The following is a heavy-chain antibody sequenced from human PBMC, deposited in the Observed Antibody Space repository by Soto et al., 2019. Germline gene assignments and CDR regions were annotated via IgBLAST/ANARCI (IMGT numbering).Heavy chain of an antibody. J-gene: IGHJ4*02. CDR1: GNTITSFS. CDR2: ISTTGNT. Sequence: PSETLSLTGTVSGNTITSFSWNWIRQSAGKGLEWIGRISTTGNTHYNPSLESQVTMSLDTSKNQFSLKLTSVTAADTAVYYCEGESGENWSYEAYWGQGTLVTVSS. D-gene: IGHD1-7*01. V-gene: IGHV4-4*07. CDR3: EGESGENWSYEAY.